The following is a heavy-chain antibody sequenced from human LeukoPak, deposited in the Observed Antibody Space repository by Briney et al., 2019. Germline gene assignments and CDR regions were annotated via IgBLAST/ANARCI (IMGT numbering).Heavy chain of an antibody. J-gene: IGHJ4*02. D-gene: IGHD6-19*01. Sequence: SVRVSCKASGGTFSSYAISWVRQAPGQGLEWMGGIIPIFGTANYAQKFQGRVTITADESTCTAYMELSSLRSEDTAVYYCVRHPGKTRPGIAVSAVRGYYFDYWGQGTLVTVSS. CDR1: GGTFSSYA. CDR3: VRHPGKTRPGIAVSAVRGYYFDY. CDR2: IIPIFGTA. V-gene: IGHV1-69*01.